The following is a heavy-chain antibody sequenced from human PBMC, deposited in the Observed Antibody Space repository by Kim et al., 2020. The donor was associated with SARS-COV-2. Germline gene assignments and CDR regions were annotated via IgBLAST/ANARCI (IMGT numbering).Heavy chain of an antibody. V-gene: IGHV5-51*01. CDR3: ARPNYSSWDGMDV. Sequence: YRPTLPGPATISADKSNSTAYLQWSSLKASDTAMYYCARPNYSSWDGMDVWGQGTTVTVSS. D-gene: IGHD6-6*01. J-gene: IGHJ6*02.